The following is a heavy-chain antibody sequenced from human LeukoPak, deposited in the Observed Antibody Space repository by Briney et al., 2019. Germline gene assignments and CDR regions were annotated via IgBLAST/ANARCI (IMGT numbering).Heavy chain of an antibody. CDR2: ISSNGGST. D-gene: IGHD2-2*01. J-gene: IGHJ4*02. CDR3: VKDARYCSSTSCYAGDY. Sequence: PGGSLRLSCSASGFTFSNYAMHWVRQAPGKGLEYVSTISSNGGSTYYADSVKGRFTISRDSSKNTLYLQMSSLRAEDTAVYYCVKDARYCSSTSCYAGDYWGQGTLVTVSS. V-gene: IGHV3-64D*06. CDR1: GFTFSNYA.